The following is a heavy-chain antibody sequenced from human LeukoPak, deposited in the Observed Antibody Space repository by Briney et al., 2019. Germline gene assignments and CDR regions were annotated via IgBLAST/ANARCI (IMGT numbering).Heavy chain of an antibody. CDR2: IYSGGST. D-gene: IGHD3-10*01. CDR1: GFTFSSYW. V-gene: IGHV3-66*01. J-gene: IGHJ4*02. CDR3: ARELWFGEVAY. Sequence: PGGSLRLSCAASGFTFSSYWMSWVRQAPGKGLEWVSVIYSGGSTYYADSVKGRFTISRDNSKNTLYLQMNSLRAEDTAVYYCARELWFGEVAYWGQGTLVTVSS.